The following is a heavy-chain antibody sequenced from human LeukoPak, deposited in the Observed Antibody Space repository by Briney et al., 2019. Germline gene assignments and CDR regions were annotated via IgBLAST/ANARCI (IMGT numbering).Heavy chain of an antibody. J-gene: IGHJ4*02. V-gene: IGHV3-23*01. CDR1: GFTFSSYA. D-gene: IGHD6-19*01. CDR3: ATARGYSSEYK. CDR2: ISGGGATT. Sequence: WGTLRLSCAASGFTFSSYAMSLVRQAPGKGLEWVSDISGGGATTLYTDSVKGRFTISRDNSKNPLYLQLSSLRAEDTAVYYCATARGYSSEYKWGQGTLVTVSS.